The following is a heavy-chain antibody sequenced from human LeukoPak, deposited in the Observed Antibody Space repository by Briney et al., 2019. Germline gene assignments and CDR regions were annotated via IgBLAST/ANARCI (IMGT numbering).Heavy chain of an antibody. CDR3: ARIMAAVGYFDY. D-gene: IGHD6-13*01. V-gene: IGHV3-21*01. CDR2: ISSSSSYI. CDR1: GFTFSSYS. Sequence: GGSLRLSCAASGFTFSSYSMNWVRQAPGKGLEWVSSISSSSSYIYYADSVKGRFTISRDNAKNSLYLQMNSLRAEDTAVYYCARIMAAVGYFDYWGQGTLVTVSS. J-gene: IGHJ4*02.